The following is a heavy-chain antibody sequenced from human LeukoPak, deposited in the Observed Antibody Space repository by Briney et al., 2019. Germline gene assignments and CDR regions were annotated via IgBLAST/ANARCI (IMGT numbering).Heavy chain of an antibody. CDR1: GFIFNSYA. CDR2: ISSSSSYI. Sequence: PGGSLRLSCAASGFIFNSYAMNWVRQAPGKGLEWVSSISSSSSYIYYADSVKGRFTISRDNAKNSLYLQMNSLRAEDTAVYYCARDRSSSSWYVPFDYWGQGTLVTVPS. CDR3: ARDRSSSSWYVPFDY. V-gene: IGHV3-21*01. D-gene: IGHD6-13*01. J-gene: IGHJ4*02.